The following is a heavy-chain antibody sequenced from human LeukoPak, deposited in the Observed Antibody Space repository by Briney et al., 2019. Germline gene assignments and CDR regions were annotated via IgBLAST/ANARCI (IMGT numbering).Heavy chain of an antibody. Sequence: GASVKVSCKASGYTFTSYGISWVRQAPGQGLEWMGWISAYNGNTNYAQKLQGRVTMTTDTSTSTAYMELRSLRSDDTAVYYCARDDLWMGSWGDSRALDWWGQGTLVTVSS. J-gene: IGHJ4*02. CDR3: ARDDLWMGSWGDSRALDW. V-gene: IGHV1-18*01. CDR2: ISAYNGNT. D-gene: IGHD3/OR15-3a*01. CDR1: GYTFTSYG.